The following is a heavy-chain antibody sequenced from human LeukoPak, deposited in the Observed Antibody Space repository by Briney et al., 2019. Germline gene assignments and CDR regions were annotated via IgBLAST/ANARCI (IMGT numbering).Heavy chain of an antibody. CDR1: GYSFTSHW. CDR2: IDPSDSYT. D-gene: IGHD5-24*01. CDR3: ARQSSRDGYNDY. Sequence: GESLKISCKGSGYSFTSHWIGWVRQMPGKGLEWMGRIDPSDSYTNYSPSFQGHVTISAGKSISTAYLQWSSLKASDTAMYYCARQSSRDGYNDYWGQGTLVTVSS. V-gene: IGHV5-10-1*01. J-gene: IGHJ4*02.